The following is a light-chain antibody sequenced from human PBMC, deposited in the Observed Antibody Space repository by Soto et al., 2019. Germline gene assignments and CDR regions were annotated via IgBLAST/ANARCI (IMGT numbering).Light chain of an antibody. CDR1: QSVSSSY. CDR2: GAS. V-gene: IGKV3-20*01. CDR3: QQYGSSSWT. J-gene: IGKJ1*01. Sequence: EMVMTQSPAILSVSPGERATLSCRASQSVSSSYLAWYQQKPGQAPRLLIYGASSRATGIPDRFSGSGSGTDFTLTISRLEPEDFAVYYCQQYGSSSWTFGQGTKLDIK.